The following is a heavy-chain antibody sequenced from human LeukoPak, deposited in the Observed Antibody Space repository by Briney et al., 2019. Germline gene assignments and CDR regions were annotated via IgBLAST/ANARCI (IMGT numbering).Heavy chain of an antibody. D-gene: IGHD3-22*01. V-gene: IGHV3-53*05. CDR3: ANRDYYDSSAHAFDI. CDR1: GFTVSSNY. Sequence: GGSLRLSCAASGFTVSSNYMSWVRQAPGKGLEWVSLIYSGGSTYYADSVKGRFTISRDNSKKTLYLQMNSLRAEDTAVYYCANRDYYDSSAHAFDIWGQGTMVTVSS. CDR2: IYSGGST. J-gene: IGHJ3*02.